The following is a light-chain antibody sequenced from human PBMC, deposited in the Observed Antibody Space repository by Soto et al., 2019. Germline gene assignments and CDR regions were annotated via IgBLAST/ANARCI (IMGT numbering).Light chain of an antibody. CDR3: QQYHSYYPWT. Sequence: DIQMTQSPSTLSASVGDRVTITCRAAQSISTWLAWYQQKPGKAPKLLLYDASNLESGVPSRFSGSGSGTEFSLTISSLQPDDFATYYCQQYHSYYPWTFGQGTKVDIK. J-gene: IGKJ1*01. CDR2: DAS. V-gene: IGKV1-5*01. CDR1: QSISTW.